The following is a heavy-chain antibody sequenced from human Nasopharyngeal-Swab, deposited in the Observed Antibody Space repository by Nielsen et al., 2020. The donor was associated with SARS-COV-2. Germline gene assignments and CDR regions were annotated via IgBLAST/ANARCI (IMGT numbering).Heavy chain of an antibody. V-gene: IGHV3-23*01. CDR1: GFTFSSYA. CDR3: AKDLGVESPLWFDY. J-gene: IGHJ4*02. D-gene: IGHD4-23*01. Sequence: GESLKISCTASGFTFSSYAMSWVRQAPGKGLEWVSEISGSGGSTYYAESVKGRFTISRDNSKNTRYLQMSSLRAEDTAIYYCAKDLGVESPLWFDYWGQGTLLTVSS. CDR2: ISGSGGST.